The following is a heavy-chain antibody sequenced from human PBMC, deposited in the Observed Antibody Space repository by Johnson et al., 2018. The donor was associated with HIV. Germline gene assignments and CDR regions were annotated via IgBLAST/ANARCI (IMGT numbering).Heavy chain of an antibody. CDR3: ARVLFNFWSGYSDAFDI. V-gene: IGHV3-7*01. J-gene: IGHJ3*02. CDR2: IKQDGSEK. Sequence: VQLVESGGGLVQPGGSLRLSCAASGFTFSSYWMSWVRRAPGKGLEWVANIKQDGSEKYYVDSVKGRFTISRDNAKNSLYLQMNSLRAEDTAVYYCARVLFNFWSGYSDAFDIWGQGTMVTVSS. CDR1: GFTFSSYW. D-gene: IGHD3-3*01.